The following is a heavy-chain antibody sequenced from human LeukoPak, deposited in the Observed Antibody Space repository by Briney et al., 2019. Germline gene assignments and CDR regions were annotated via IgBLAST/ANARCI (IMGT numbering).Heavy chain of an antibody. V-gene: IGHV4-34*01. CDR1: GGSFSGYY. D-gene: IGHD3-10*02. CDR2: TNHSGST. J-gene: IGHJ4*02. CDR3: ARAMPLFGTAGCFDY. Sequence: PSETLSLTCAVYGGSFSGYYWSWIRQPPGKGLEWIGETNHSGSTNYNPSLKSRVTISVETSKNQFSLKLSSVTAADTAVYYCARAMPLFGTAGCFDYWGQGTLVTVSS.